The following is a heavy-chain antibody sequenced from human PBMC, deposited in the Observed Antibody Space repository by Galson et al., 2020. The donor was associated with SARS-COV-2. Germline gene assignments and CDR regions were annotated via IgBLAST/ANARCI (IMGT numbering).Heavy chain of an antibody. CDR3: ARVKGDQLFHWYFDL. CDR1: GFTFSSYA. CDR2: IRNNGGST. D-gene: IGHD2-2*01. V-gene: IGHV3-23*01. Sequence: TGGSLRLSCAASGFTFSSYAMSWVRQAPGKGLEWVSGIRNNGGSTYYAASVKGRLSISRDNSKKTVYLEMNNLRAEDTAVYYCARVKGDQLFHWYFDLWGRGTLGTVAS. J-gene: IGHJ2*01.